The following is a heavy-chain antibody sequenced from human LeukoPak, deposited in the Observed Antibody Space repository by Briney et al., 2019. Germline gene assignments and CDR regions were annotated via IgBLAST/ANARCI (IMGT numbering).Heavy chain of an antibody. CDR2: ISSSSSSI. J-gene: IGHJ4*02. V-gene: IGHV3-48*04. D-gene: IGHD6-19*01. CDR1: GFTLSSYS. CDR3: AREPRSSGLDF. Sequence: GGSLRLSCAASGFTLSSYSMNWVRQAPGKGLEWVSYISSSSSSIYYADSVKGRFTISRDNAKNSLYLQMNSLRAEDTAVYYCAREPRSSGLDFWGQGTLATVSS.